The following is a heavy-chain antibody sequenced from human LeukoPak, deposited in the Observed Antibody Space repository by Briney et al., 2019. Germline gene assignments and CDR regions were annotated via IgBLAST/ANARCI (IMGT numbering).Heavy chain of an antibody. V-gene: IGHV3-15*01. D-gene: IGHD1-26*01. CDR2: IKSKTDGGTT. CDR1: GFTVSSNY. J-gene: IGHJ4*02. Sequence: GSLRLSCAASGFTVSSNYMSWVRQAPGKGLEWVGRIKSKTDGGTTDYAAPVKGRFTISRDDSKNTLYLQMNSLKTEDTAVYYCTRNHSGSYYWGQGTLVTVSS. CDR3: TRNHSGSYY.